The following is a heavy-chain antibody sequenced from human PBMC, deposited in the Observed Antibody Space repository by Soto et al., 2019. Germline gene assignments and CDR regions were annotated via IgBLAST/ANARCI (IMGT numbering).Heavy chain of an antibody. CDR3: AREKCSSTSCNHGMDV. CDR2: ITSSSSYK. J-gene: IGHJ6*02. V-gene: IGHV3-21*02. CDR1: AFTFNNFP. Sequence: EVQLMESGGGPVKPGGSLRLSCVASAFTFNNFPMHWVRQAPGEGLQWLASITSSSSYKYYADSVKGRFTISRDNAKNSLFLELTGLRAEDTAVYYCAREKCSSTSCNHGMDVWGLGTTVTVSS. D-gene: IGHD2-2*01.